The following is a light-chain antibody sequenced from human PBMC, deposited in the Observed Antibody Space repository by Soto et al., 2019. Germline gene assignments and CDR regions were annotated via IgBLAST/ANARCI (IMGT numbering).Light chain of an antibody. CDR2: HAS. V-gene: IGKV3-20*01. CDR1: QSVGNNF. Sequence: EIVLTQSPGTLSLSPGERATLSCRASQSVGNNFLGWYQQKPGQAPRLLIYHASNRATVIPDRFSGTASGPDFTLAISRLEPEDSAVYYCHQYAASPLTFGGGTKVEIK. J-gene: IGKJ4*01. CDR3: HQYAASPLT.